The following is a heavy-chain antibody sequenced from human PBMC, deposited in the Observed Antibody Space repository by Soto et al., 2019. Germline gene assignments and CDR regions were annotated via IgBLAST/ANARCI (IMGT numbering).Heavy chain of an antibody. CDR3: ARDAPGVAPY. J-gene: IGHJ4*02. CDR1: GAPTNSADSS. Sequence: QVQLQESAPDLVRLSQTLSPTSTFLGAPTNSADSSGTWFRRPPEKGLEWIGYINYRGSTFYNPSLKSRIIISVDTSKNQFSLKLSSVTAADTAVYYCARDAPGVAPYWGQGTLVTVSS. D-gene: IGHD2-15*01. CDR2: INYRGST. V-gene: IGHV4-31*03.